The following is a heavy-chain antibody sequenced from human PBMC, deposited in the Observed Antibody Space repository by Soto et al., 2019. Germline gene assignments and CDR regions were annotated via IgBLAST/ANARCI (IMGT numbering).Heavy chain of an antibody. D-gene: IGHD3-16*01. V-gene: IGHV1-69*13. J-gene: IGHJ4*02. Sequence: SVKVSCKASGGTFSSYAISWVRQAPGQGLEWMGGIIPIFGTANYAQKFQGRVTITADESTSTAYMELSSLRSEDTAVYYCCFGPPGLGFKYYWGQGTLVTVSS. CDR3: CFGPPGLGFKYY. CDR1: GGTFSSYA. CDR2: IIPIFGTA.